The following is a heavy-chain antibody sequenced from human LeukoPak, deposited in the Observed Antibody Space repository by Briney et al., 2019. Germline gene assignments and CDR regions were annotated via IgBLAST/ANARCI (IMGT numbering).Heavy chain of an antibody. Sequence: GGSLRLSCAASGFTSSSYWMSWVRQAPGKGLEWVANIKQDGSEKYYVDSVKGRFTISRDNAKNSLYLQMNSLRAEDTAVYYCARDVIAAAVYYYYYGMDVWGQGTTVTVSS. J-gene: IGHJ6*02. CDR3: ARDVIAAAVYYYYYGMDV. CDR1: GFTSSSYW. D-gene: IGHD6-13*01. V-gene: IGHV3-7*01. CDR2: IKQDGSEK.